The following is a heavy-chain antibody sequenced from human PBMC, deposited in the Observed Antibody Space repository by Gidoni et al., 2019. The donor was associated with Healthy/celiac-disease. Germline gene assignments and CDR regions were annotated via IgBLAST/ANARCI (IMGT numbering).Heavy chain of an antibody. CDR1: GGTFSSYA. Sequence: QVQLVQSGAEVKKPGSSVKVSCKASGGTFSSYAISWVRQAPGQGLEWMGGIIPIFGTANYAQKFQGRVTITADESTSTAYMELSSLRSEDTAVYYCARKGSSSDPEHNTYYYYYYGMDVWGQGTTVTVSS. J-gene: IGHJ6*02. D-gene: IGHD6-6*01. CDR2: IIPIFGTA. V-gene: IGHV1-69*01. CDR3: ARKGSSSDPEHNTYYYYYYGMDV.